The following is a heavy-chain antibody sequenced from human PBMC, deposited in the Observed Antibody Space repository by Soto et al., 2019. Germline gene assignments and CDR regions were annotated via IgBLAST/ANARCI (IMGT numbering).Heavy chain of an antibody. CDR2: ISYDGSNK. CDR3: ARGRIAAASTGWFDP. D-gene: IGHD6-13*01. CDR1: GFTFSSYA. J-gene: IGHJ5*02. V-gene: IGHV3-30-3*01. Sequence: QVQLVESGGGVVQPGRSLRLSCAASGFTFSSYAMHWVRQAPGKGLEWVAVISYDGSNKYYADSVKGRFTISRDNSKNTLYLQMNSLRAEDTAVYYCARGRIAAASTGWFDPWGQGTLVTVSS.